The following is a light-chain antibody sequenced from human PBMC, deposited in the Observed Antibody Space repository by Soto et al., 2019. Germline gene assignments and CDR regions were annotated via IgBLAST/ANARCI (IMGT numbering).Light chain of an antibody. CDR2: GAS. CDR3: QQYGNFPLS. V-gene: IGKV3-20*01. Sequence: IVLTQSPAILALSPGDRATLSCRASQSVSSSYLAWYQHKPGQAPRLLIYGASSRATGIADRFSGSGSGTDFTLTISRLEPEDFAVYYCQQYGNFPLSFGGGTKVDIK. J-gene: IGKJ4*01. CDR1: QSVSSSY.